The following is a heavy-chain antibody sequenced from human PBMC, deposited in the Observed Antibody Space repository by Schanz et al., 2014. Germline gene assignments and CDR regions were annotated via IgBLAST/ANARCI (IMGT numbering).Heavy chain of an antibody. CDR2: INAHTGNT. CDR3: TKGRTFGR. D-gene: IGHD3-16*01. CDR1: GYTFTSYG. V-gene: IGHV1-8*01. J-gene: IGHJ4*02. Sequence: QVQLVQSGAEVKKPGASVKVSCKASGYTFTSYGITWVRQAPGQGLEWMGWINAHTGNTQYAQKFQGRVTMTRNTSITTAYLELSSLRSGDTAVYYCTKGRTFGRWGQGTLVTVSS.